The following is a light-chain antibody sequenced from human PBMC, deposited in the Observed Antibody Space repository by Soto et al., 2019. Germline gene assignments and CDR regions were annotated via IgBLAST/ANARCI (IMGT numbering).Light chain of an antibody. CDR1: QRLLNPNGGTY. V-gene: IGKV2-28*01. CDR2: LTS. CDR3: MQALQTPRT. J-gene: IGKJ1*01. Sequence: ETVMTQSPLALPVTPGEPASISCRSRQRLLNPNGGTYLEWYLQKPAQSPQLLIYLTSSRASGVPDRGTGSGSGTYFTLKIRRVEAEDVGVYYCMQALQTPRTFGLGTRVEIE.